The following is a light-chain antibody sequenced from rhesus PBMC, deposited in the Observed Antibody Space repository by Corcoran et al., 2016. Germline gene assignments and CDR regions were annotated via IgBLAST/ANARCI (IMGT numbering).Light chain of an antibody. CDR1: SSDIGGYNG. CDR3: GSYMSGSTGL. Sequence: QSALTQPPSVSKSLGQSVTISGTGTSSDIGGYNGVSWYQQHPGTAPRLLIYEVSKRPSGVSDRFSGSKSGNTASLNMSGLQAEDEAYYYGGSYMSGSTGLFGGGTRLTVL. V-gene: IGLV2-38*01. CDR2: EVS. J-gene: IGLJ2*01.